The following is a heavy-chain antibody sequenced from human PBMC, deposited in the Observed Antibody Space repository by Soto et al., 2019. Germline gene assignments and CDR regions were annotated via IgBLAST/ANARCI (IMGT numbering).Heavy chain of an antibody. V-gene: IGHV1-69*01. CDR3: ATRGTQGRWLEFADY. J-gene: IGHJ4*02. D-gene: IGHD5-12*01. CDR1: GGTFSSLG. CDR2: IIPISGRT. Sequence: VQLLQSGAEVKRPGSSVKVSCEASGGTFSSLGFTWVRQAPGQGLEWMGGIIPISGRTTFAQKFQGRVTITADESTRATYMELTTLTSDDTAMYYCATRGTQGRWLEFADYWGQGTLVTVSS.